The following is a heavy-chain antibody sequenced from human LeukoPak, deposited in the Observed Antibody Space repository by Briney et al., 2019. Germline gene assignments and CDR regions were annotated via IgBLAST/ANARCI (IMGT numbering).Heavy chain of an antibody. V-gene: IGHV1-69*13. D-gene: IGHD3-9*01. J-gene: IGHJ4*02. CDR2: IIPIFGTA. Sequence: ASVKVSCKASGGTFISYAISWVRQAPGQGLEWMGGIIPIFGTANYAQKFQGRVTITADESTSTAYMELSSLRSEDTAVYYCARRPTTYYDILTGYYAPANFDYWGQGTLVTVSS. CDR1: GGTFISYA. CDR3: ARRPTTYYDILTGYYAPANFDY.